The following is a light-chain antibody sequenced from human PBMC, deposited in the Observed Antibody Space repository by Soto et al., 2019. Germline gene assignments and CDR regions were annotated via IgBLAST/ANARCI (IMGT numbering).Light chain of an antibody. Sequence: DIQMTQSPSNLSASIGDRVTITCRASQGITTFLAWYQQKPGKAPQILIYDASKLEPGVPSRLSGGGSGTEFTLTISSLQPDDFATYYCQQYSTYPLTFGGGTRVEIK. CDR3: QQYSTYPLT. CDR2: DAS. J-gene: IGKJ4*01. CDR1: QGITTF. V-gene: IGKV1-5*01.